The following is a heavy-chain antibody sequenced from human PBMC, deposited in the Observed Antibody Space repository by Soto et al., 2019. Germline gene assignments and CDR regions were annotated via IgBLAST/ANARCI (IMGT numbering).Heavy chain of an antibody. D-gene: IGHD1-26*01. V-gene: IGHV4-34*01. CDR3: ARGYGGWELTHYYGMDV. CDR2: INHSGST. Sequence: SETLSLTCAVYGGSFSGYYWSWIRQPPGKGLEWIGEINHSGSTNYNPSLKSRVTISVDTSKNQFSLKLSSVPAADTAVYYCARGYGGWELTHYYGMDVWGQGTTVTVSS. J-gene: IGHJ6*02. CDR1: GGSFSGYY.